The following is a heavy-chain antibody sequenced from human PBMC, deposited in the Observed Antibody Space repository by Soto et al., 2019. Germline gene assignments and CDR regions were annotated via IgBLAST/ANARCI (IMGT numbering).Heavy chain of an antibody. J-gene: IGHJ5*02. D-gene: IGHD1-7*01. V-gene: IGHV4-34*01. CDR3: AREAEELRYRGSSWFDP. Sequence: SETLSLTCAVYGGSFSGYYWSWIRQPPGKGLEWIGEINNSGSTNYNPSLKSRVTISVDTSKNQFSLKLSSVNAADTAVYQCAREAEELRYRGSSWFDPWGQGTLVT. CDR1: GGSFSGYY. CDR2: INNSGST.